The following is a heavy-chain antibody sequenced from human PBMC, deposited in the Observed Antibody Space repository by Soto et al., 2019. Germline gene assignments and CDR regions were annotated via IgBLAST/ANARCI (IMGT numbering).Heavy chain of an antibody. V-gene: IGHV6-1*01. CDR1: GDSVSSSSVT. Sequence: SQTLSLTCAISGDSVSSSSVTWNWIRQSPSRGLEWLGRTCYRSKWYNDYAESVKSRITINPDTSKNQFSLHLNSVTPEDTAVYYCTSPKRWLLWGQGTLVTVSS. J-gene: IGHJ4*02. CDR2: TCYRSKWYN. D-gene: IGHD5-12*01. CDR3: TSPKRWLL.